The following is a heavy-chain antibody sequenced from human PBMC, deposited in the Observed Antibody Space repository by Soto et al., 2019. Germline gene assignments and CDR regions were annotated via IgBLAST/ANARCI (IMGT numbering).Heavy chain of an antibody. V-gene: IGHV1-69*02. D-gene: IGHD6-13*01. J-gene: IGHJ4*02. CDR2: IIPILGIA. CDR3: ARAPYSSSWFYYFDY. Sequence: QVQLVQSGAEVKKPGSSVKVSCKASGGTFSSYTISWVRQAPGQGLEWMGRIIPILGIANYAQKFQGRVTITADKSTSTACMELSSLICEDTAVYYCARAPYSSSWFYYFDYWGQGTLVTVSS. CDR1: GGTFSSYT.